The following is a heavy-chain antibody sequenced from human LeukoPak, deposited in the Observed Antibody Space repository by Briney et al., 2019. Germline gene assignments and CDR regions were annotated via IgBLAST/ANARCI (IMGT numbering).Heavy chain of an antibody. CDR2: ISGSGGST. V-gene: IGHV3-23*01. J-gene: IGHJ4*02. CDR1: GFTFSSYA. D-gene: IGHD4/OR15-4a*01. CDR3: AKGGAPRRDFDY. Sequence: PGGSLRLSCAASGFTFSSYAMSWVRQAPGKGLEWVSAISGSGGSTYYADSVKGQFTISRDNSKNTLYLQMNSLRAEDTAVYYCAKGGAPRRDFDYWGQGTLVTVSS.